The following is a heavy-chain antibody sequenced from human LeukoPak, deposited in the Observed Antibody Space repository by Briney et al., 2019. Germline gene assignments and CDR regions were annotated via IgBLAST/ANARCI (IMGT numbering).Heavy chain of an antibody. V-gene: IGHV4-38-2*02. J-gene: IGHJ5*02. CDR2: MYHSGST. CDR1: GYSISSGYY. CDR3: ATEPGFWFDP. Sequence: SETLSLTCTVSGYSISSGYYWGWIRQPPGKGLEWIASMYHSGSTYYSPSLKSRVSISVDTSKNQFSLKLSSVTAADTAVYYCATEPGFWFDPWGQGTLVTVSS.